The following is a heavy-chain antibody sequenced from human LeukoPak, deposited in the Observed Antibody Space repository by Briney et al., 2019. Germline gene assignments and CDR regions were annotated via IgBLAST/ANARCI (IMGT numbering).Heavy chain of an antibody. CDR2: INPNSGGT. J-gene: IGHJ4*02. CDR1: GYTFTGYY. Sequence: GASVKVPCKASGYTFTGYYMHWVRQAPGQGLEWMGWINPNSGGTNYAQMFQGRVTMTRDTSISTAYMEPSRLRSDDTAVYYCARGLDVDTAMVTDGHQDYWGQGTLVTVSS. V-gene: IGHV1-2*02. D-gene: IGHD5-18*01. CDR3: ARGLDVDTAMVTDGHQDY.